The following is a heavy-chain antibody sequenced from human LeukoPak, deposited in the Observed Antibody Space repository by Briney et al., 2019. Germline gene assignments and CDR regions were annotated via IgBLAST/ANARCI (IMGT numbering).Heavy chain of an antibody. CDR2: INSDGSWT. J-gene: IGHJ4*02. CDR1: GNYW. D-gene: IGHD2/OR15-2a*01. Sequence: GGSLRLSCAASGNYWMHWVRQAPGKGLVWVSHINSDGSWTSYADSVKGRFTISKDNAKNTVYLQMNSLRAEGTAVYYCVSFYETYWGRGTLVTVSS. CDR3: VSFYETY. V-gene: IGHV3-74*01.